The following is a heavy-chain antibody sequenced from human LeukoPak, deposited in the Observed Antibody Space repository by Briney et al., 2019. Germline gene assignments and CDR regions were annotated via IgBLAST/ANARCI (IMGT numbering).Heavy chain of an antibody. D-gene: IGHD2-2*01. J-gene: IGHJ4*02. CDR1: GFTFSSYG. V-gene: IGHV3-30*02. Sequence: GGSLRLSCAASGFTFSSYGMHWVLQAPGKGLEWVAFIRYDGSNKYYADSVKGRFTISRDNSKNTLYLQMNSLRAEDTAVYYCAKVVVPAAMGWVDYWGQGTLVTVSS. CDR2: IRYDGSNK. CDR3: AKVVVPAAMGWVDY.